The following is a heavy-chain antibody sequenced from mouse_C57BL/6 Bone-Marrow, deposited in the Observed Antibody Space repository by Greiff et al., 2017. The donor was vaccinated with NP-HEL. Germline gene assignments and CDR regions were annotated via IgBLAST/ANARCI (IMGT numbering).Heavy chain of an antibody. J-gene: IGHJ2*01. D-gene: IGHD2-12*01. CDR2: IHPNSGST. V-gene: IGHV1-64*01. CDR1: GYTFTSYW. CDR3: ARPTIFYFDY. Sequence: VQLQQSGAELVKPGASVKLSCKASGYTFTSYWMHWVKQRPGQGLEWIGMIHPNSGSTNYNEKFKSKATLTVDKSSSTAYMQLSSLTSEDSAVYYCARPTIFYFDYWGQGTTLTVSS.